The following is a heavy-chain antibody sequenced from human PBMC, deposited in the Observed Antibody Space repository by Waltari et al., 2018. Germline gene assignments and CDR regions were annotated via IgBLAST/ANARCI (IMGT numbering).Heavy chain of an antibody. CDR2: IYHSGST. CDR1: GYSISSGYY. Sequence: QVQLQESGPGLVKPSETLSLTCAVSGYSISSGYYWGWIRQPPGKGLEWIGSIYHSGSTYYNPSLKSRVTISVDTSKNQFSLKLSSVTAADTAVYYCATRWSLVPAAIEGDAFDIWGQGTMVTVSS. D-gene: IGHD2-2*02. CDR3: ATRWSLVPAAIEGDAFDI. V-gene: IGHV4-38-2*01. J-gene: IGHJ3*02.